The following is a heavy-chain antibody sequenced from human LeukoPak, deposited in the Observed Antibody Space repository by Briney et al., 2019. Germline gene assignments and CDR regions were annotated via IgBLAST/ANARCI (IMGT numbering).Heavy chain of an antibody. CDR2: INQDGSEK. CDR1: GFTFSSYW. V-gene: IGHV3-7*01. CDR3: VRCTFVLHKRCSAFDV. Sequence: GGSLRLSCAASGFTFSSYWMTWVRQAPGKGLEWVANINQDGSEKYYVDSVKGRFTISRDNAKNSPYLQMNSLRAEDTAVYYCVRCTFVLHKRCSAFDVWGQGTMVTVSA. D-gene: IGHD1-1*01. J-gene: IGHJ3*01.